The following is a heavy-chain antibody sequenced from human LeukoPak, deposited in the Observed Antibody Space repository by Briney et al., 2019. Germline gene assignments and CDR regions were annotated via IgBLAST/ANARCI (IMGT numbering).Heavy chain of an antibody. J-gene: IGHJ5*02. CDR2: INTDGTST. V-gene: IGHV3-74*01. CDR3: ARVVTWFDP. CDR1: GFTFSNYW. D-gene: IGHD4-11*01. Sequence: GRSLRLSCAAPGFTFSNYWMHWVRQAPGRGLVWVSRINTDGTSTRYADSAKGRFTISRDNAKNTLYLQMNSLRAEDTAVYYCARVVTWFDPWGQGTLVTVSS.